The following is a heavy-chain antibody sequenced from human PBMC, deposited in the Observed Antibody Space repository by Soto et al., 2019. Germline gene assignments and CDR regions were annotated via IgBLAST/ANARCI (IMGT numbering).Heavy chain of an antibody. Sequence: ASVKVSCKASGYTFTSYGISWVRQAPGQGLEWMGWISPNIGTANYAQKFQGRVTMTTDTSTSTAYMELSSLRSEDTAVYYCASGTIFGVVPSPAYYYYGMDVWGQGTTVTVSS. CDR3: ASGTIFGVVPSPAYYYYGMDV. CDR1: GYTFTSYG. D-gene: IGHD3-3*01. V-gene: IGHV1-18*01. CDR2: ISPNIGTA. J-gene: IGHJ6*02.